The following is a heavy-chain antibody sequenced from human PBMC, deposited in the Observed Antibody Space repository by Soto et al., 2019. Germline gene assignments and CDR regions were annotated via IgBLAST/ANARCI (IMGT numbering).Heavy chain of an antibody. CDR3: ARELYDFWSGYYMEGYNWFDP. CDR1: GGSISSYY. J-gene: IGHJ5*02. V-gene: IGHV4-59*01. Sequence: TSETLSLTCTVSGGSISSYYWSWIRQPPGKGLEWIGYIYYSGSTNYNPSLKSRVTISVDTSKNQFSLKLSSVTAADTAVYYCARELYDFWSGYYMEGYNWFDPWGQGTLVTVSS. D-gene: IGHD3-3*01. CDR2: IYYSGST.